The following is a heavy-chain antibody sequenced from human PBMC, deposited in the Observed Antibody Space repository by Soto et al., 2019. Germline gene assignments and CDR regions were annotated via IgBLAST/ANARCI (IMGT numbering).Heavy chain of an antibody. Sequence: LRLSCAASGFTFSSYEMNWVRQAPGKGLEWVSYISSSGSTIYYADSVKGRFTISRDNAKNSLYLQMNSLRAEDTAVYYCAREITMVRGVIYYYYGMDVWGQGTTVTVSS. CDR3: AREITMVRGVIYYYYGMDV. V-gene: IGHV3-48*03. CDR1: GFTFSSYE. D-gene: IGHD3-10*01. J-gene: IGHJ6*02. CDR2: ISSSGSTI.